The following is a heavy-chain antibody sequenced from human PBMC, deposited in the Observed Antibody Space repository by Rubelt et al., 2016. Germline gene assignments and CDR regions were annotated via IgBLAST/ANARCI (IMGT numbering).Heavy chain of an antibody. Sequence: VQLVESGGGLVQPGESLSLSCAASGFTFSDYYMSWIRQAPGKGLEYVSYISRTSTIIDYADSVKGRFTISRDNAKNSLDLQMNSLGDEDTAVYYWVTSMPSSSAVYWGQGTLVTVSP. CDR1: GFTFSDYY. D-gene: IGHD6-6*01. CDR2: ISRTSTII. CDR3: VTSMPSSSAVY. V-gene: IGHV3-11*04. J-gene: IGHJ4*02.